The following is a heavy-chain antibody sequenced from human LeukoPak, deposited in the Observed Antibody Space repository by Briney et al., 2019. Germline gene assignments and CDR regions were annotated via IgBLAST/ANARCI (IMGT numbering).Heavy chain of an antibody. CDR2: ISGSGGST. CDR1: GFTFSSYA. V-gene: IGHV3-23*01. J-gene: IGHJ4*02. CDR3: AKRAITMVRGVIITVVGGFDY. D-gene: IGHD3-10*01. Sequence: GGSLRLSCAASGFTFSSYAMSWVRQAPGKGLEWVSAISGSGGSTYYADSVKGRFTISRDNSKNTLYLQMNSLRAEDTAVYYCAKRAITMVRGVIITVVGGFDYWSQGTLVTVSS.